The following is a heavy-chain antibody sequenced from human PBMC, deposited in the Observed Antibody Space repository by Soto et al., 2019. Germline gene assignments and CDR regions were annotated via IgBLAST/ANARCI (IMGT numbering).Heavy chain of an antibody. CDR3: ARDRGYDFWSGLEWFDP. Sequence: GASVKVSCKASGYTFTSYGISWVRQAPGQGLEWMGWISAYNGNTNYAQKLQGRVTMTTDTSTSTAYMELRSLRSDDTAVYYCARDRGYDFWSGLEWFDPWGQGTLVTVSS. D-gene: IGHD3-3*01. J-gene: IGHJ5*02. V-gene: IGHV1-18*01. CDR1: GYTFTSYG. CDR2: ISAYNGNT.